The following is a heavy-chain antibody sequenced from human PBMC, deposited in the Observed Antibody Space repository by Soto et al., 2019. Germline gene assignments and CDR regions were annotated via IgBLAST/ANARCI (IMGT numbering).Heavy chain of an antibody. CDR3: TTDIEGGYEEYNWFDP. V-gene: IGHV3-15*01. CDR2: IKSKTDGGTT. CDR1: GFTFSNAW. J-gene: IGHJ5*02. D-gene: IGHD5-12*01. Sequence: GSLRLSCAASGFTFSNAWMSWVRQAPGKGLEWVGRIKSKTDGGTTDYAAPVKGRFTISRDDSKNTLYLQMNSLKTEDTAVYYCTTDIEGGYEEYNWFDPWGQGTLVTAPQ.